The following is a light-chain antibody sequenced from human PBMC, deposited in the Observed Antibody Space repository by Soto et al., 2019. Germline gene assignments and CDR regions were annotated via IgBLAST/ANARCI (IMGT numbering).Light chain of an antibody. Sequence: DIHLTQSPSFLSASVGYRFTITCRASQGISNYLAWYQQKPGKAPNPLIHTASTLQSGVPSRFRGSGSGTEFTLTISSLQPEDFATYYCQQRNSSPITFGQGTRLDIK. J-gene: IGKJ5*01. CDR2: TAS. CDR3: QQRNSSPIT. V-gene: IGKV1-9*01. CDR1: QGISNY.